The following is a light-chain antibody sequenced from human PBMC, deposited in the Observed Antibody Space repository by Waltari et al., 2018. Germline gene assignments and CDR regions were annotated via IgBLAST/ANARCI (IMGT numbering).Light chain of an antibody. CDR3: QAWDSSTAV. Sequence: SYELTQPPSVSVSPGQTASITCSGDKLGDKYACWYQQKPGQSPVLVIYQDSKRLSGIPDRFSGSNSGNTATLTISGTQAMDETDYYCQAWDSSTAVFGGGTKLTVL. V-gene: IGLV3-1*01. J-gene: IGLJ2*01. CDR2: QDS. CDR1: KLGDKY.